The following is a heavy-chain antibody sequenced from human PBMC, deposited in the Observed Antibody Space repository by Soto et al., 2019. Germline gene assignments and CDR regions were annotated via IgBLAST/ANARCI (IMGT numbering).Heavy chain of an antibody. J-gene: IGHJ6*02. CDR1: GGSFIGYY. CDR3: ARGAYVRIGYSSSSSLYYYYGMDV. Sequence: SETLSLTCAVYGGSFIGYYWSWIRQPPGKGLEWIGEINHSGSTNYNPSLKSRVTISVDTSKNQSSLKLSSVTAADTAVYYCARGAYVRIGYSSSSSLYYYYGMDVWGQGTTVTVSS. V-gene: IGHV4-34*01. D-gene: IGHD6-6*01. CDR2: INHSGST.